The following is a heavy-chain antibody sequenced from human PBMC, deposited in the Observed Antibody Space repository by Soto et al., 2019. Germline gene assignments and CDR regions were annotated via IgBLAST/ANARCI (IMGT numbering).Heavy chain of an antibody. Sequence: QVQLVESGGGVVQPGRSLRLSCAASGFTFNMHGMHWVRQAPGKGLEWVAVISTDGSYKYHVDSVKGRFTISRDNSNNTLYLQMNSLKTEDTGIYYCAKDQRIVGSTRGYIDYWGQGTLVAVSS. CDR2: ISTDGSYK. V-gene: IGHV3-30*18. D-gene: IGHD1-26*01. CDR1: GFTFNMHG. CDR3: AKDQRIVGSTRGYIDY. J-gene: IGHJ4*02.